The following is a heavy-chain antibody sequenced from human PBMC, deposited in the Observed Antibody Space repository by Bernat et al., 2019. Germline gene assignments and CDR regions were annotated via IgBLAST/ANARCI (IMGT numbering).Heavy chain of an antibody. CDR3: ARDLAVAGSLDD. V-gene: IGHV1-2*02. CDR1: GYTFTGYY. Sequence: QVQLVQSGAEVKKPGASVKVSCKASGYTFTGYYLHWVRQAPGQGLEWMGWINPNSGGTNYAQKYQGRVTMTRDTSISTAYMELGRLRSDDTAVYYCARDLAVAGSLDDWGQGALVTVSS. CDR2: INPNSGGT. J-gene: IGHJ4*02. D-gene: IGHD6-19*01.